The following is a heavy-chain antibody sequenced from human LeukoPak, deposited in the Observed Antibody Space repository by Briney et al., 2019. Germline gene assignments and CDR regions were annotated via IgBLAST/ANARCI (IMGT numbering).Heavy chain of an antibody. CDR3: ARATVTAFDY. J-gene: IGHJ4*02. D-gene: IGHD4-17*01. CDR2: INHSGST. Sequence: ASETLSLTCAVYGGSFSGYYWSWIRQPPGKGLEWIGEINHSGSTNYNPSLKSRVTISVDTSKNQFSLKLSSVTAADTAVYYCARATVTAFDYWGEGTLVTVSS. CDR1: GGSFSGYY. V-gene: IGHV4-34*01.